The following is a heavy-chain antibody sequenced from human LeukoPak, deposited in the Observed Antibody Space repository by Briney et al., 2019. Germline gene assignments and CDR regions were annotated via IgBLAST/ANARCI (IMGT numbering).Heavy chain of an antibody. V-gene: IGHV3-23*01. CDR2: ISGSGGST. Sequence: GGSLRLSGAASGFTFSSYAMSWVRQAPGKGLEWVSAISGSGGSTYYADSVKGRFTISRDNSKNTLYLQMNSLRAEDTAVYYCAKDGSGSFYLPFDYWGQGTLVTVSS. CDR1: GFTFSSYA. CDR3: AKDGSGSFYLPFDY. J-gene: IGHJ4*02. D-gene: IGHD1-26*01.